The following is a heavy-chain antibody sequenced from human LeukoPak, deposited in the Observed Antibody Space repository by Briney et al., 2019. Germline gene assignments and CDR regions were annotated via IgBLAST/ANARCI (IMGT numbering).Heavy chain of an antibody. J-gene: IGHJ6*02. CDR2: ISGSGGST. CDR1: GFTFSSYA. Sequence: GAPLRLSCAASGFTFSSYAMSWVRQAPGKGLEWVSAISGSGGSTYYADSVKGRFTISRDNSKNTLYLQMNSLRAEDTAVYYCAKRGDSGSYHYYYYGTDVWGQGTTVTVSS. V-gene: IGHV3-23*01. CDR3: AKRGDSGSYHYYYYGTDV. D-gene: IGHD1-26*01.